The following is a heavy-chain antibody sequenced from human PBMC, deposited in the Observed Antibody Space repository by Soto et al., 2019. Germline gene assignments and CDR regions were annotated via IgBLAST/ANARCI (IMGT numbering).Heavy chain of an antibody. CDR3: ARERVGIAARTVPHYFDY. J-gene: IGHJ4*02. CDR2: IYYSGST. D-gene: IGHD6-6*01. V-gene: IGHV4-30-4*01. Sequence: SETLSLTCTVSGGSISSGDYYWSWIRQPPGKGLEWIGYIYYSGSTYCNPSLKSRVTISVDTSKNQFSLKLSSVTAADTAVYYCARERVGIAARTVPHYFDYWGQGTLVTVSS. CDR1: GGSISSGDYY.